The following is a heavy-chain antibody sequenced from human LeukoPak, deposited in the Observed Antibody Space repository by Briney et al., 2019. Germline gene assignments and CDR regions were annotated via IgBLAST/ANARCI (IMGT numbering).Heavy chain of an antibody. CDR2: IIPIFGTA. J-gene: IGHJ3*02. CDR1: GGTFSSYA. V-gene: IGHV1-69*05. D-gene: IGHD3-22*01. Sequence: SVKVSCKASGGTFSSYAISWVRQAPGQGLEWRGGIIPIFGTANYAQKFQGRVTITTDESTSTAYMELSSLRSEDTAVYYCARGSYYYDSSGSPAFDIWGQGTMVTVSS. CDR3: ARGSYYYDSSGSPAFDI.